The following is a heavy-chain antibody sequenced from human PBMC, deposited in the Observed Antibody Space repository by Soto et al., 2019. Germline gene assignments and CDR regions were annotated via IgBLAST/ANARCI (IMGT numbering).Heavy chain of an antibody. CDR3: AKDFKVSGSYYGSLNYYYGMDV. Sequence: PWGSLRLSCAASGFTFSSYGMHWVRQAPGKGLEWVAIISYDGSLKYYADSVKGRFTISRDNSKSALYLQMNSLRPEDTAVYYCAKDFKVSGSYYGSLNYYYGMDVWGQGTTVTVSS. J-gene: IGHJ6*02. CDR1: GFTFSSYG. CDR2: ISYDGSLK. D-gene: IGHD3-10*01. V-gene: IGHV3-30*18.